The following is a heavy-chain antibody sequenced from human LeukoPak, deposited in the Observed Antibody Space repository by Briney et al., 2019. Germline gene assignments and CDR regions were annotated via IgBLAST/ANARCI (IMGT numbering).Heavy chain of an antibody. D-gene: IGHD2-15*01. CDR1: GFTFSSYA. CDR2: ISGSGAGT. J-gene: IGHJ1*01. CDR3: AKDSVVVVAATENWYEYFQH. V-gene: IGHV3-23*01. Sequence: PGGSLRLSCAASGFTFSSYAMSWVRQAPGKGLEWVSTISGSGAGTYYADSVKGRFTISRDNSKNTLYLQMNSLGAEDTAVYYCAKDSVVVVAATENWYEYFQHWGQGTLVTVSS.